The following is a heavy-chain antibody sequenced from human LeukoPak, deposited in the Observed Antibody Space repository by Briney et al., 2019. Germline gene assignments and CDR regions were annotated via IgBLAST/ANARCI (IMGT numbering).Heavy chain of an antibody. D-gene: IGHD3-22*01. CDR3: ARQPYYYDSSGYYYFDY. V-gene: IGHV4-34*01. Sequence: ETLSLTCAVYGGSFSGYYWSWIRQPPGKGLEWIGEINHSGSTNYNPSLKSRVTISVDTSKNQFSLKLSSVTAADTAVYYCARQPYYYDSSGYYYFDYWGQGTLVTVSS. J-gene: IGHJ4*02. CDR2: INHSGST. CDR1: GGSFSGYY.